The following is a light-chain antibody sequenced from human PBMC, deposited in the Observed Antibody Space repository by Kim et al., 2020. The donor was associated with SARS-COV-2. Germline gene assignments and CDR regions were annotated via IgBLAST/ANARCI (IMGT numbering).Light chain of an antibody. Sequence: ELTQPPSASGTPGQRVTISCSGSSSNIGSNYVYWYQQLPGTAPKLLIYRNNQRPSGVPDRFSGCKSGTSASLAISGLRSEDEADYYCAAWDDSLSGWVFGGGTQLTVL. CDR3: AAWDDSLSGWV. CDR1: SSNIGSNY. V-gene: IGLV1-47*01. J-gene: IGLJ3*02. CDR2: RNN.